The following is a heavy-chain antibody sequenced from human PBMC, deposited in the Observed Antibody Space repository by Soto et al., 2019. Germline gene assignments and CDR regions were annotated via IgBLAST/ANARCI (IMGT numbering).Heavy chain of an antibody. J-gene: IGHJ4*02. V-gene: IGHV3-33*01. D-gene: IGHD3-10*01. CDR1: GFTFSNYG. CDR2: ISYDGSNK. Sequence: QVQLVESGGGVVQPGRSLRLSCAASGFTFSNYGMHWVRQAPGKGLEWVAVISYDGSNKYYADSVKGRFTISRDNSKNTLYLEMNSLRAEDTAVSYCARSSYGSGILPIDYWGQGTLVTVSS. CDR3: ARSSYGSGILPIDY.